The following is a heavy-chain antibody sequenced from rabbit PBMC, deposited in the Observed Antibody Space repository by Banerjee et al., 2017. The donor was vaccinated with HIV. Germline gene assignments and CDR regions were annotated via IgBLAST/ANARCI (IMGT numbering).Heavy chain of an antibody. D-gene: IGHD2-1*01. CDR2: IYNGDGST. V-gene: IGHV1S45*01. CDR1: GFSFSSRYW. CDR3: ARVDDYGDL. J-gene: IGHJ4*01. Sequence: QEQLEESGGDLVKPEGSLTLTCTASGFSFSSRYWICWVRQAPGKGLEWIAGIYNGDGSTYYASWAKGRFTISKTSSTTVTLQMTSLTAADTATYFCARVDDYGDLWGPGTLVTVS.